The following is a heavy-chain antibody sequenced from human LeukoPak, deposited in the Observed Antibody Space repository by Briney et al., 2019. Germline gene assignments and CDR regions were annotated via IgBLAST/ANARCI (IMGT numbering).Heavy chain of an antibody. J-gene: IGHJ5*02. CDR3: ARDSRPYFESNWFDP. CDR1: GYTFTDYD. V-gene: IGHV1-18*01. CDR2: VSPYNGNT. D-gene: IGHD3-9*01. Sequence: ASVRVSCKTSGYTFTDYDITWVRQAPGQGLEWMGRVSPYNGNTYYSQRFQDRVTITKDTSTGTAYMDLRNLRTDDTAMYYCARDSRPYFESNWFDPWGQGTLVTVSS.